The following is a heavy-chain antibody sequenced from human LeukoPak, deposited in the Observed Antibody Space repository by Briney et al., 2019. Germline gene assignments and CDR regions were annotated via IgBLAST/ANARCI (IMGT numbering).Heavy chain of an antibody. CDR2: VNRDESES. CDR3: ARDRGPYSSGWLNWYFDL. D-gene: IGHD6-19*01. Sequence: ESLSLSCTASGLTVSSGWLNWGWQAPGAGLELVCNVNRDESESYYVDSVQGRFTMSRDNANNSLYPQMSSLTVEDTAVYFCARDRGPYSSGWLNWYFDLWGRGTLVTVS. CDR1: GLTVSSGW. J-gene: IGHJ2*01. V-gene: IGHV3-7*03.